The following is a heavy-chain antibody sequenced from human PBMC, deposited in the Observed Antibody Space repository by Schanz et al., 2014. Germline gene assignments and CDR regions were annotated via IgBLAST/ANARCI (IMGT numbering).Heavy chain of an antibody. CDR2: IYSGIGA. CDR3: ARDSRPNYDVLTAYYSIDY. CDR1: GFTVSSNH. D-gene: IGHD3-9*01. V-gene: IGHV3-66*01. J-gene: IGHJ4*02. Sequence: EGQLAESGGGLVQPGGSLRLSCAVSGFTVSSNHMSWVRQAPGKGLEWVSVIYSGIGAYYADSVKDRFTVSRDNAKNSLYLQMNSLRAEDTAVYYCARDSRPNYDVLTAYYSIDYWGQGTLVTVSS.